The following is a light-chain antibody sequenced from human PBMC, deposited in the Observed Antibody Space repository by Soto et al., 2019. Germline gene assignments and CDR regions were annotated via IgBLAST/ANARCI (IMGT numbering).Light chain of an antibody. CDR3: QQYGSSPGLIT. V-gene: IGKV1-16*01. CDR1: QNINNY. Sequence: IQMTQSPSSLSASVGVRVTITGQAGQNINNYLGWYQQKPGKAPQVLIYPASSLQSGVPSRFSGSGSGTDFTLTISRLEPEDFAVYYCQQYGSSPGLITFGPGTKVDI. CDR2: PAS. J-gene: IGKJ3*01.